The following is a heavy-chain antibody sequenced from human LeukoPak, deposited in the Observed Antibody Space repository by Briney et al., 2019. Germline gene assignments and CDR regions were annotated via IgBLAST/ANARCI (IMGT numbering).Heavy chain of an antibody. Sequence: ASVKVSCKASGYTFTGYYMHWVRQAPGQGLEWMGWINPNSGGTNYAQKFQGKVTMTRDTSISTAYMELSRLRSDDTAVYYCARGYYYGSGSLNWFDPWGQGTLVTVSS. CDR2: INPNSGGT. D-gene: IGHD3-10*01. CDR3: ARGYYYGSGSLNWFDP. CDR1: GYTFTGYY. J-gene: IGHJ5*02. V-gene: IGHV1-2*02.